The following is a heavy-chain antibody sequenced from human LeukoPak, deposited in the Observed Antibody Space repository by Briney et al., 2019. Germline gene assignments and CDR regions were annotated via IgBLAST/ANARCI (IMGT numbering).Heavy chain of an antibody. CDR1: GGSISSYY. V-gene: IGHV4-4*07. CDR3: ARDSPVYYDSSGYYFGYFDY. J-gene: IGHJ4*02. D-gene: IGHD3-22*01. Sequence: PSETLSLTCTVSGGSISSYYWSWIRQPAGKGLEWIGRIYTSGSTNYNPSLKSRVTMSVDTSKNQFSLKLSSVTAAGTAVYYCARDSPVYYDSSGYYFGYFDYWGQGTLVTVSS. CDR2: IYTSGST.